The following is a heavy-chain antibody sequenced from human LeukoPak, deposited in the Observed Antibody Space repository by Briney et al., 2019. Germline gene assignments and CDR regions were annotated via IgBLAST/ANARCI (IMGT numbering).Heavy chain of an antibody. V-gene: IGHV3-30*04. CDR2: ISFDGNDE. J-gene: IGHJ4*02. Sequence: QPGGSLRLSCVASGFTFTNHAMHWVRQAPGKGLEWVAMISFDGNDENYADAAEGRFSISRDNGKNTLYLQMNSLRSEDTAVYYCARDWDGDTGLFDYWGQGTRVTVSS. D-gene: IGHD5-18*01. CDR3: ARDWDGDTGLFDY. CDR1: GFTFTNHA.